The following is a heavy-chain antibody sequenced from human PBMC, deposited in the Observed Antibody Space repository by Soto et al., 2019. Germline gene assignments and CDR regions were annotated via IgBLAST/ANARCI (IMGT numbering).Heavy chain of an antibody. Sequence: GGSLRLSCAASGFMFSDYAMDWVRQAPGKGLEWVSYFSRTDNTVQYADSVKGRFIISRDNVANSLYLQMHSLTAEDTATYYCTRILWSSRRDALDTWGQGTTVTVSS. CDR3: TRILWSSRRDALDT. CDR2: FSRTDNTV. J-gene: IGHJ6*02. D-gene: IGHD2-21*01. V-gene: IGHV3-48*03. CDR1: GFMFSDYA.